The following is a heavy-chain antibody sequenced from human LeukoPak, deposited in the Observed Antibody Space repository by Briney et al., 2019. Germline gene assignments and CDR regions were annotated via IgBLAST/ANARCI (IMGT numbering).Heavy chain of an antibody. D-gene: IGHD1-26*01. J-gene: IGHJ6*03. Sequence: SETLSLTCTVSGGSISSYYWNWIRQPAGKGLEWVGRIYTSGSTNYNPSLKSRVSMSVDTSKNQFSLKLSSVTAADTAVYYCARVGATPRPGYYYYYMDVWGKGTTVTVSS. V-gene: IGHV4-4*07. CDR3: ARVGATPRPGYYYYYMDV. CDR2: IYTSGST. CDR1: GGSISSYY.